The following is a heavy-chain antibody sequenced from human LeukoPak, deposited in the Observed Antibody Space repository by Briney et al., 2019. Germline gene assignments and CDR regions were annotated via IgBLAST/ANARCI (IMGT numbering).Heavy chain of an antibody. CDR3: ARGDIDWLFYPRTSFDY. V-gene: IGHV4-34*01. J-gene: IGHJ4*02. D-gene: IGHD3/OR15-3a*01. Sequence: PSETLSLTCAAYGGSFSGYYWSWIRRPPGKGLEWIGEINHSGSTNYNPSLKSRVTISVDTSKNQFSLKLSSVTAADTAVYYCARGDIDWLFYPRTSFDYWGQGTLVTVSS. CDR2: INHSGST. CDR1: GGSFSGYY.